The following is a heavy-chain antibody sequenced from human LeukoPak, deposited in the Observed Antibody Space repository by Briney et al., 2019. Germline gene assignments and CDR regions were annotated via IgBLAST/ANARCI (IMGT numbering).Heavy chain of an antibody. CDR2: INTNTGNP. CDR3: ASTSPAYYYGSGSPLDY. J-gene: IGHJ4*02. CDR1: GYTFTSYA. Sequence: GASVKVSCKASGYTFTSYAMNWVRQAPGQGLEWMGWINTNTGNPTYAQGFTGRFVFSLDTSVSTAYLQISSLRSEDTAVYYCASTSPAYYYGSGSPLDYWGQGTLVTVSS. D-gene: IGHD3-10*01. V-gene: IGHV7-4-1*02.